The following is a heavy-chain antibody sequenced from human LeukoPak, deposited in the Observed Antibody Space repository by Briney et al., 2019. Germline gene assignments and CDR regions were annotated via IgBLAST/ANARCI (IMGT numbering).Heavy chain of an antibody. J-gene: IGHJ5*02. CDR2: INDSGST. CDR3: ARGGIGYCSSTSCYKRNWFDP. V-gene: IGHV4-34*01. D-gene: IGHD2-2*02. CDR1: GGSFSGYY. Sequence: SETLSLTCAVYGGSFSGYYWSWIRQPPGKGLEWIGEINDSGSTNYNPSLKSRVTISVDTSKNQFSLKLSSVTAADTAVYYCARGGIGYCSSTSCYKRNWFDPWGQGTLVTVSS.